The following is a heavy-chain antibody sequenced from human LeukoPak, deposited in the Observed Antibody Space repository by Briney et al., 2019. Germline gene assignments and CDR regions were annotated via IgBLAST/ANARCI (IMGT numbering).Heavy chain of an antibody. CDR2: IFPVVGTA. CDR3: ARATLWKYYYYYIDV. V-gene: IGHV1-69*05. J-gene: IGHJ6*02. D-gene: IGHD3-3*01. CDR1: GCTFTSYV. Sequence: ASVKVSCKASGCTFTSYVISWVRQAPGQGLEWMGVIFPVVGTANYAQKFQGRVTVTTDKSTSTAYMELSSLRSEDTAVYYCARATLWKYYYYYIDVWGQGTTVTVSS.